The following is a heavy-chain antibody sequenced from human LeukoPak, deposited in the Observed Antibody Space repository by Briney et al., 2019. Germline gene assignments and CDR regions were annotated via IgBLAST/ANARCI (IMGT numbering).Heavy chain of an antibody. CDR3: AGHHPRNTVDF. CDR2: ISDIGSI. V-gene: IGHV4-59*08. CDR1: GGSISSYY. D-gene: IGHD2/OR15-2a*01. J-gene: IGHJ4*02. Sequence: PSEPLSLTCTVSGGSISSYYWSWIRQPPGKGLEWIAYISDIGSINYNPSLKSRVTISLDTSKNQFSLKLSSVTAADTAVYYCAGHHPRNTVDFGGQGTLVTVSS.